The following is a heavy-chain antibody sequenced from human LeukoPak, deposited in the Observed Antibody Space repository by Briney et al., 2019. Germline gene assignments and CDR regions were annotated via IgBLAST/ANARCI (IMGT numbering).Heavy chain of an antibody. Sequence: GGSLRLSCAASGFSFSNYWMTWVRQAPGKGLEWVSSISSSSSYIYYADSVKGRFTISRDNAKNSLYLQMNSLRAEDTAVYYCAREESVDAFDIWGQGTMVTVSS. V-gene: IGHV3-21*01. J-gene: IGHJ3*02. D-gene: IGHD5-24*01. CDR3: AREESVDAFDI. CDR1: GFSFSNYW. CDR2: ISSSSSYI.